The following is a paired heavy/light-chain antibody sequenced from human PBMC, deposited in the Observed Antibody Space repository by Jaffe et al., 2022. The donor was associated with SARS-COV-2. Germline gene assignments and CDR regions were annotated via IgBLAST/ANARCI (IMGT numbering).Heavy chain of an antibody. J-gene: IGHJ4*02. V-gene: IGHV3-23*01. CDR2: ISGSGGNT. D-gene: IGHD1-1*01. CDR1: GFTFSNYA. CDR3: ARGPTRGTFDY. Sequence: EVQLLESGGGLVQPGGSLRLSCGASGFTFSNYAMSWVRQAPGKGLEWVSVISGSGGNTYYANSVKGRFTISRDSSKNTLSLQMNSLRAEDTAVYFCARGPTRGTFDYWGQGTLVTVSS.
Light chain of an antibody. J-gene: IGLJ3*02. CDR3: GTWDGSLSVGV. CDR2: ENN. V-gene: IGLV1-51*02. CDR1: SSNIGNNY. Sequence: QSVLMQPPSLSAAPGQKVTISCSGSSSNIGNNYVSWYQQLPGTAPKLLIYENNKRPSGIPDRFSGSKSGTSATLGITGLQTGDEADYYCGTWDGSLSVGVFGGGTKLTVL.